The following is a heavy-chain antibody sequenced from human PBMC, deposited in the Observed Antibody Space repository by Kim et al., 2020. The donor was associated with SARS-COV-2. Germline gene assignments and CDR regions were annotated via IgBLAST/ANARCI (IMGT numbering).Heavy chain of an antibody. CDR2: IYPGDSDT. V-gene: IGHV5-51*01. D-gene: IGHD3-22*01. J-gene: IGHJ6*02. CDR3: ARIEYDSSGYYWGYYYYGMDV. CDR1: GYSFTSYW. Sequence: GESLKISCKGSGYSFTSYWIGWVRQMPGKGLEWMGIIYPGDSDTRYSPSFQGQVTISADKSISTAYLQWSSLKASDTAMYYCARIEYDSSGYYWGYYYYGMDVWGQGTTVTVSS.